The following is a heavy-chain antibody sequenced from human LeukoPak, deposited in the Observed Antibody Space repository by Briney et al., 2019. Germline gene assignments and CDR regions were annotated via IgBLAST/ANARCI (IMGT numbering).Heavy chain of an antibody. CDR3: ARDRHRYHYDGSGYPPY. J-gene: IGHJ4*02. CDR1: GFNFNNYN. Sequence: GGSLRLSCAASGFNFNNYNMNWVCQAPGKGLEWVSYITLSSSTTYYADSVKGRFTISRDNAKNSLYLQMNSLRAEDTAVYYCARDRHRYHYDGSGYPPYWGQGTLVTVSS. CDR2: ITLSSSTT. V-gene: IGHV3-48*01. D-gene: IGHD3-22*01.